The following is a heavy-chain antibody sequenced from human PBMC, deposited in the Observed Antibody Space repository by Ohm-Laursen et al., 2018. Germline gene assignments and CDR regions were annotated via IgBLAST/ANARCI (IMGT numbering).Heavy chain of an antibody. CDR2: VSGSGYTK. J-gene: IGHJ3*02. V-gene: IGHV3-23*01. Sequence: SLRLSCAASGFSFSTYSMNWIRQAPGKGLEWVSHVSGSGYTKYYADSVRGRFTISRDSSKSTLFLQMNSLRAEDTAIYYCAKGNDGFDIWGQGTMVTVSS. CDR3: AKGNDGFDI. CDR1: GFSFSTYS.